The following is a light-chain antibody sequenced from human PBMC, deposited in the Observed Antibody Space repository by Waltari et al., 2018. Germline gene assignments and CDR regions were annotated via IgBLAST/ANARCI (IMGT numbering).Light chain of an antibody. CDR3: SSFTDTHTLL. Sequence: QSALTQPASVSGSPGQSITISCTGTSTDVGASNFVSWYQQPPGRAPQLIIYDVTERPSGISYRFSGSKSANTASLTISGLLPEDEAIYYCSSFTDTHTLLFGGGTTVTVL. CDR2: DVT. CDR1: STDVGASNF. V-gene: IGLV2-14*03. J-gene: IGLJ2*01.